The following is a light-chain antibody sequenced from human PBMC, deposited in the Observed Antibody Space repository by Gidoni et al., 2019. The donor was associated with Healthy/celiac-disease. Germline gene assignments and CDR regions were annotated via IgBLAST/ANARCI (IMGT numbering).Light chain of an antibody. Sequence: QSALTQPASVSGSPGQPITIPCTGTSSDVGGYNYVSWYQQHPGKAPKLMIYDVSNRPSGVSNRISGSKSGNTASLTISGLQAEDEADYYCSSYTSSSTLGVFGGGTKLTVL. J-gene: IGLJ3*02. CDR1: SSDVGGYNY. CDR3: SSYTSSSTLGV. V-gene: IGLV2-14*03. CDR2: DVS.